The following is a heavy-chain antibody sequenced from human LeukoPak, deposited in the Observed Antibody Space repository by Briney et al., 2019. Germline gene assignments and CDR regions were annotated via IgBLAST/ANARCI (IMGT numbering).Heavy chain of an antibody. CDR1: GGSISSYY. J-gene: IGHJ6*03. Sequence: SETLSLTCTVSGGSISSYYWSWIRQPPGKGLEWIGYIYYSGSTNYNPSLKSRVTISVDTSKNQFSLKLSSVTAADTAVYYCARDSSKLYYYYYMDVWGRGTTVTVSS. V-gene: IGHV4-59*01. CDR2: IYYSGST. CDR3: ARDSSKLYYYYYMDV.